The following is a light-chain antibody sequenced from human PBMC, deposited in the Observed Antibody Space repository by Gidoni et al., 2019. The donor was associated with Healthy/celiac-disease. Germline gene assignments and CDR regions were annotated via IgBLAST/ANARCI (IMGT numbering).Light chain of an antibody. CDR1: QSLLHSNGYNY. J-gene: IGKJ4*01. CDR3: MQALQTPLT. Sequence: IVMTQSPLSPPVTPGETASISCRSSQSLLHSNGYNYLDWYLQKPGQSPQLLIYLGSNRASGVPDRFSGSGSGTDFTLKISRVEAEDVGVYYCMQALQTPLTFGGGTKVEIK. CDR2: LGS. V-gene: IGKV2-28*01.